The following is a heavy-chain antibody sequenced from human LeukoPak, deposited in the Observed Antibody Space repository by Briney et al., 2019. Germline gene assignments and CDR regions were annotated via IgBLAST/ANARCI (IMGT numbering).Heavy chain of an antibody. V-gene: IGHV3-15*01. Sequence: SGGSLRLSCAASGFTFGSSAMSWVRQAPGKGLEWVGRIKSKTDGGTTDYAAPVKGRFTISRDDSKNTLYLQMNSLRVEDTAVYYCARDGGGDWYYYYYIDLWGKGTAVTVSS. CDR2: IKSKTDGGTT. D-gene: IGHD3-16*01. CDR1: GFTFGSSA. J-gene: IGHJ6*03. CDR3: ARDGGGDWYYYYYIDL.